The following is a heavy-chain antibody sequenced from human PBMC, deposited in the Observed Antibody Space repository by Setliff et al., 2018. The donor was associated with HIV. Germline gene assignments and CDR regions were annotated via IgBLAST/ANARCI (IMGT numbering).Heavy chain of an antibody. J-gene: IGHJ4*02. CDR2: INHSGSA. CDR3: ARHGAYYDFLTYYYPRYYFDC. V-gene: IGHV4-34*01. Sequence: SETLSLTCAVYGESFSGYSWTWIRQPPGKGLEWLGEINHSGSAKYNPALKSRVTTSVDTSKKQFSLKLTSVTAADTAVYFCARHGAYYDFLTYYYPRYYFDCWGRGTLVTVSS. D-gene: IGHD3-9*01. CDR1: GESFSGYS.